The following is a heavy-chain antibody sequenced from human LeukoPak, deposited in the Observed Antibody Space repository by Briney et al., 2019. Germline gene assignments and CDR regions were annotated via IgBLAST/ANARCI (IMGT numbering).Heavy chain of an antibody. CDR2: ISTYNGDT. CDR1: GYTFTSYG. CDR3: ARDHNWVVDY. Sequence: GASVKVSCKASGYTFTSYGIRWVRQAPGEGLEWMGWISTYNGDTNYAQKLQGRVTMTTDTSTSTAYMALRSLRSDDTAVSYCARDHNWVVDYWGQGTLVTVSS. J-gene: IGHJ4*02. D-gene: IGHD1-1*01. V-gene: IGHV1-18*01.